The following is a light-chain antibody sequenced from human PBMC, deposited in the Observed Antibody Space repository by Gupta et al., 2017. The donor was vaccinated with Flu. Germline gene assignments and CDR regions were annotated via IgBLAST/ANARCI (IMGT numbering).Light chain of an antibody. Sequence: QPALTQPRSVSGSAGQSVTISCTGTSSDVGAWGFVSWYQQHPGRAPKAIIYDVDRRPSGVPDRFSGAKVGNTASLTISGLQADDEADYYCYSYAGTYTFVFGGGTRLTVL. CDR2: DVD. J-gene: IGLJ2*01. CDR3: YSYAGTYTFV. CDR1: SSDVGAWGF. V-gene: IGLV2-11*01.